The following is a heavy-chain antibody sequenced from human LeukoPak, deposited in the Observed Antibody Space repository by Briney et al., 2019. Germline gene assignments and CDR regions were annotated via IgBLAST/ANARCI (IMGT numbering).Heavy chain of an antibody. CDR1: GFTFSSYW. V-gene: IGHV3-74*01. J-gene: IGHJ6*02. CDR2: INSDGSST. D-gene: IGHD1-26*01. Sequence: PGGSLRLSCAASGFTFSSYWMHWVRQAPGKGLVWVSRINSDGSSTSYADSVKGRFTISRDNAKNTLYLQMNSLRAEDTAVYYCARSSGIVGATGYYGMDVWGQGTTVTVSS. CDR3: ARSSGIVGATGYYGMDV.